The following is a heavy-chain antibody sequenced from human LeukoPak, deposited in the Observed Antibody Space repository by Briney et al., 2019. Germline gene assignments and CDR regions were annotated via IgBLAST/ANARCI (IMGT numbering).Heavy chain of an antibody. Sequence: GGSLRLSCAASGFTFSSYGMHWVRQAPGEGLEWVAVISYDGSNKYYADSVKGRFTISRDNSKNTLYLQMNSLRAEDTAVYYCAKSAPEYYDFWSGADYWGQGTLVTVPS. V-gene: IGHV3-30*18. J-gene: IGHJ4*02. CDR1: GFTFSSYG. CDR3: AKSAPEYYDFWSGADY. D-gene: IGHD3-3*01. CDR2: ISYDGSNK.